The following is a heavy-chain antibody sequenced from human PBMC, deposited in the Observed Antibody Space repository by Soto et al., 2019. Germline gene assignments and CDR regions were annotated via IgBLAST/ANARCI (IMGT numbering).Heavy chain of an antibody. CDR2: IYYSGST. J-gene: IGHJ5*02. CDR1: GGSISSYY. Sequence: SETLSLTCTVSGGSISSYYWSWIRQPPGKGLEWIGYIYYSGSTNYNPSLKSRVTISVDTSKNQFSLKLSSVTAADTAVYYCARATSDGSGSYDPNWFDPWGQGTLVTVSS. V-gene: IGHV4-59*08. CDR3: ARATSDGSGSYDPNWFDP. D-gene: IGHD3-10*01.